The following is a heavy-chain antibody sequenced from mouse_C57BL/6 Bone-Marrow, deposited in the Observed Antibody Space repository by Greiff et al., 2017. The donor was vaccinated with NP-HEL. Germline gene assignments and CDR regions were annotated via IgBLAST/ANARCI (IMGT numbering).Heavy chain of an antibody. CDR2: IHPNSGST. J-gene: IGHJ4*01. V-gene: IGHV1-64*01. CDR3: ASPFTPLYAMDY. Sequence: QVQLQQPGAELVKPGASVKLSCKASGYTFTSYWMHWVKQRPGQGLEWIGIIHPNSGSTNYNEKFKSKATLTVDKSSSTAYMQLSSLTSEDSAVYYCASPFTPLYAMDYWGQGTSVTVSS. CDR1: GYTFTSYW. D-gene: IGHD2-12*01.